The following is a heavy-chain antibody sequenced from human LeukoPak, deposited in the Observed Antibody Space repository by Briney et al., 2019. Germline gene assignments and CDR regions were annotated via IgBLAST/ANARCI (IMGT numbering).Heavy chain of an antibody. Sequence: SGGSLRLSCAASGFTFSSYAMSWVRQAPGKGLEWVSAISGSGGSTYYADSVKGRFTISRDNSKKMLYLQMSSLRAEDSAIYYCAYKWSCDYWGQGTLVTVSS. CDR1: GFTFSSYA. V-gene: IGHV3-23*01. CDR3: AYKWSCDY. D-gene: IGHD1-1*01. J-gene: IGHJ4*02. CDR2: ISGSGGST.